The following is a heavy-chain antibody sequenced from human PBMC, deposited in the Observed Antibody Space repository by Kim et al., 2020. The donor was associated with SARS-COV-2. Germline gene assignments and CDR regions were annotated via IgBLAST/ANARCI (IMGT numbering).Heavy chain of an antibody. CDR2: INNSGST. CDR1: GGSFSGYY. V-gene: IGHV4-34*01. D-gene: IGHD6-19*01. J-gene: IGHJ6*03. Sequence: SETLSLTCAVYGGSFSGYYWSWIRQPPGKGLEWIGEINNSGSTNYNPSLKSRVTISVDTSKNQFSLKLSSVTAADTAVYYCARGLWSSGWYGYYYYYYMDGWGKGTTVTVS. CDR3: ARGLWSSGWYGYYYYYYMDG.